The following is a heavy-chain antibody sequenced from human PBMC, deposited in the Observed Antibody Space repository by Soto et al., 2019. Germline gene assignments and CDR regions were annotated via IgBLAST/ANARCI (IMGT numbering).Heavy chain of an antibody. Sequence: HLGGSLRLSCAASGFTFSSYGMHWVRQAPGKGLEWVAVIWYDGSNKYYADSVKGRFTISRDNSKNTLYLQMNSLRAEDTAVYYCGRDHPEYVMAVWGQGTTVPVSS. J-gene: IGHJ6*02. CDR3: GRDHPEYVMAV. CDR1: GFTFSSYG. V-gene: IGHV3-33*01. CDR2: IWYDGSNK.